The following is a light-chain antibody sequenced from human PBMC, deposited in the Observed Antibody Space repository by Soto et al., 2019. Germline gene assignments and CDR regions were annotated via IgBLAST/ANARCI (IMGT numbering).Light chain of an antibody. J-gene: IGLJ2*01. Sequence: QSALTQPPSASGSPGQSVTISCTGTSSDVGDYKFVSWYQQHPGKAPKLLIYEVSSRPSGVPDRFSGSKSGNTASLTVSGLQAEDEADYYCSSYAGSSIVVFGGGTKLTVL. V-gene: IGLV2-8*01. CDR2: EVS. CDR3: SSYAGSSIVV. CDR1: SSDVGDYKF.